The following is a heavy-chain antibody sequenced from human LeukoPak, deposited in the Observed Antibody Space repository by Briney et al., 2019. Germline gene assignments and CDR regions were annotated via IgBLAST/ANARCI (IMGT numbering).Heavy chain of an antibody. CDR3: AGGGYSYGIGAFDI. CDR2: ISGSGGSI. J-gene: IGHJ3*02. V-gene: IGHV3-23*01. Sequence: GGSLRLSCAASGFTFSSYAMSWVRQAPGKGLEWVSAISGSGGSIYCADSVKGRFTISRDNSKNTLYLQMNSLRAEDTAVYYCAGGGYSYGIGAFDIWGQGTMVTVSS. CDR1: GFTFSSYA. D-gene: IGHD5-18*01.